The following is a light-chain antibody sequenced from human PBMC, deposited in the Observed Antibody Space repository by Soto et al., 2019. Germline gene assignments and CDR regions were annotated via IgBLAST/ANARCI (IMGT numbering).Light chain of an antibody. CDR2: TLS. CDR1: QSLVDSLDGKTY. J-gene: IGKJ4*01. V-gene: IGKV2-40*01. CDR3: MQCKEFPLT. Sequence: DIVMTQTPLSLPVNPGEPASISCRSSQSLVDSLDGKTYLDWYLQKPGQSPKLLIYTLSSRASGVPDRFSGSGPGTDFTRKISRVESEDVGVYDCMQCKEFPLTFGGGTKVAIK.